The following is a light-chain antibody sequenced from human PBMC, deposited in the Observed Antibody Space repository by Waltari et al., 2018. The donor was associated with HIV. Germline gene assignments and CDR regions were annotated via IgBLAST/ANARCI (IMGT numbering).Light chain of an antibody. V-gene: IGLV2-14*03. CDR1: SSDVGDLNF. CDR3: TSYASITSWV. CDR2: DVS. Sequence: QSALTQPASVSGSPGQSITISCTGTSSDVGDLNFVSWYQQHPGKAPKLMIYDVSHLSSGIPERFSGSKSDNTASLTISGLQAEDEADYYCTSYASITSWVFGGGTKVTVL. J-gene: IGLJ3*02.